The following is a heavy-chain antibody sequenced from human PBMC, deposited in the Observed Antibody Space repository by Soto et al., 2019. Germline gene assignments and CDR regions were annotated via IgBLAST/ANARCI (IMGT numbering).Heavy chain of an antibody. J-gene: IGHJ4*02. CDR3: ARDHSNGWKCDY. V-gene: IGHV3-7*01. D-gene: IGHD6-19*01. CDR1: GFTFSNYW. Sequence: EVQLVESGGGLVQPGGSLRLSCAASGFTFSNYWMSWVRQAPGKGLEWVANIKQDGSENYYVDSVKGRFTTSRDNTKNSFLLQMSSLRADDTAVYYFARDHSNGWKCDYWGRGTVVTVSS. CDR2: IKQDGSEN.